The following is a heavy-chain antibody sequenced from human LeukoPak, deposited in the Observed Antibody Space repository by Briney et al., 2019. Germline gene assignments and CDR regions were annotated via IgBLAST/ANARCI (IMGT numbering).Heavy chain of an antibody. CDR1: GYSIISGYY. Sequence: QPSETLSLTCTVSGYSIISGYYWGWIRQPPGKGLEWIGRIYHSGSTSYNPSLKSRVTISVDTSKNQFSLKLSSVTAADTPVYYCARHGLYSGFDIWGQGTMVPVSS. CDR2: IYHSGST. D-gene: IGHD3-16*01. V-gene: IGHV4-38-2*02. CDR3: ARHGLYSGFDI. J-gene: IGHJ3*02.